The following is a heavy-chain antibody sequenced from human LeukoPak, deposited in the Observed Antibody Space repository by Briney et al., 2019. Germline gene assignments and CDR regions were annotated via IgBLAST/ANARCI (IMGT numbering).Heavy chain of an antibody. CDR2: IYTSGST. CDR1: GGSISSGSYY. D-gene: IGHD5-24*01. CDR3: ARVGMATISFDY. J-gene: IGHJ4*02. Sequence: SETLSLTCTVSGGSISSGSYYWSWIRQPAGKGLEWIGRIYTSGSTNYNPSLKSRVTISVDTSKNQFSLKLSSVTAADTAVYYCARVGMATISFDYWGQGTLVTVSS. V-gene: IGHV4-61*02.